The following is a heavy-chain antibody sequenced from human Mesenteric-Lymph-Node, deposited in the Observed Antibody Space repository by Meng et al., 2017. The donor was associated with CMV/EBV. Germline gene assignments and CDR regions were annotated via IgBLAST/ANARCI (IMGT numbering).Heavy chain of an antibody. CDR2: ISAYNGNT. D-gene: IGHD3-3*01. CDR3: ARGLTIFGVVPSCMDV. J-gene: IGHJ6*02. CDR1: GYTFSSYS. V-gene: IGHV1-18*01. Sequence: ASVKVSCKASGYTFSSYSITWVRQAPGQGLEWMGWISAYNGNTNYAQKLQGRVTMTTDTSTSTAYMELRSLRSDDTAVYYCARGLTIFGVVPSCMDVWGQGTTVTVSS.